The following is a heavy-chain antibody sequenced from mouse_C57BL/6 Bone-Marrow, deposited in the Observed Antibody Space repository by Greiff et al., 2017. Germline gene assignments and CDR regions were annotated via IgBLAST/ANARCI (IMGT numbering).Heavy chain of an antibody. D-gene: IGHD2-4*01. CDR1: GFTFSSYG. J-gene: IGHJ3*01. Sequence: DVMLVESGGDLVKPGGSLKLSCAASGFTFSSYGMSWVRQTPDKRLEWVATISSGGSYTYYPDSVKGRFTISRDNAKNTLYLQMSSLKSEDTAMYYCAREDYYEGFAYWGQEDLVTVSA. V-gene: IGHV5-6*02. CDR2: ISSGGSYT. CDR3: AREDYYEGFAY.